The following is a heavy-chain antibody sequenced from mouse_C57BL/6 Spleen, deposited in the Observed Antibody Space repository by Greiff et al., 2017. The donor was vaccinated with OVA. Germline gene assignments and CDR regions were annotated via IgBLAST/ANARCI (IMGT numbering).Heavy chain of an antibody. CDR2: FHPYNDDT. CDR1: GYTFTTYP. Sequence: QVQLLQSGAELVKPGASVKLSCKASGYTFTTYPIEWIKQNPGKSLEWIGNFHPYNDDTKYNEKFKGKVTLTVENSSSTVYLELSRLTSDDSAVYYCARRGYDYDVWYFDVWGTGTTVTVSS. V-gene: IGHV1-47*01. J-gene: IGHJ1*03. D-gene: IGHD2-4*01. CDR3: ARRGYDYDVWYFDV.